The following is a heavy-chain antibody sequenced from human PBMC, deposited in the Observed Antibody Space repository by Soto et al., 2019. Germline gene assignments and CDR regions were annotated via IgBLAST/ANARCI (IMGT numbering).Heavy chain of an antibody. D-gene: IGHD6-6*01. Sequence: GESLKISCKGSVYSFTSYWISWVRQMPGKGLEWMGRIDPSDSYTNYSPSFQGHVTISADKSISTAYLQWSSLKASDTAMYYCARLGSSSVSRYYYGMDVWGQGTTVTVSS. CDR2: IDPSDSYT. CDR1: VYSFTSYW. V-gene: IGHV5-10-1*01. CDR3: ARLGSSSVSRYYYGMDV. J-gene: IGHJ6*02.